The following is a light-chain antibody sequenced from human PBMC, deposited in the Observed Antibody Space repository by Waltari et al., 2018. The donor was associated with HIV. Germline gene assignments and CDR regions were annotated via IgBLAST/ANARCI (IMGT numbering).Light chain of an antibody. CDR2: QDS. V-gene: IGLV3-1*01. Sequence: SYELTQPPSVSVSPGQTASITCSGDKLGQKYACWYQQKPGQSPVLVIYQDSKRPSGIPERFSGSNSGNTATLTISGTQAMDEADYYCQAWDSRFTYVFGTGTEVTVL. J-gene: IGLJ1*01. CDR1: KLGQKY. CDR3: QAWDSRFTYV.